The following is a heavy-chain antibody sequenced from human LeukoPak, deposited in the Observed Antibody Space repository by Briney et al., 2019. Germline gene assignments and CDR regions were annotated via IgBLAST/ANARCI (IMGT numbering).Heavy chain of an antibody. V-gene: IGHV3-21*01. CDR2: ISGSSSYI. CDR3: ARDPYSSGWYKDAFDI. Sequence: PGGSLRLSCAASGFTFSSYAMRWVRQAPGKGLEWVSSISGSSSYINYADSVKGRFTISRDNAQNSLFLQLNSLRAEDTAVYYCARDPYSSGWYKDAFDIWGQGTMVTVSS. CDR1: GFTFSSYA. J-gene: IGHJ3*02. D-gene: IGHD6-19*01.